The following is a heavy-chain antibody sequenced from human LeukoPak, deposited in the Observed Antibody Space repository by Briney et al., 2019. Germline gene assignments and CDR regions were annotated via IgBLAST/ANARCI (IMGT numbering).Heavy chain of an antibody. CDR2: IYYSGST. Sequence: SETLSLTCTVSGVSISSYYWSWIRQPPGKGLEWIGYIYYSGSTNYNPSLKSRVTISVDTSKNQFSLKLSSVTAADTAVYYCAREFMPYSSGWSNWFDPWGQGTLVTVSS. D-gene: IGHD6-19*01. CDR1: GVSISSYY. CDR3: AREFMPYSSGWSNWFDP. V-gene: IGHV4-59*01. J-gene: IGHJ5*02.